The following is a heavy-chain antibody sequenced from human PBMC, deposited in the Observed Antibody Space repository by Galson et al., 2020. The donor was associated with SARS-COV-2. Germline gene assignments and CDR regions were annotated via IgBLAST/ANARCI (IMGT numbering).Heavy chain of an antibody. CDR2: ISDTGDRR. J-gene: IGHJ4*02. V-gene: IGHV3-64*01. D-gene: IGHD5-12*01. Sequence: GESLKISCVGSGFSFSLYRMHWVRQAPGKGLEFVSAISDTGDRRDYANSVKGRFTISRDNSKNTLYLQMVSLRVEDMAVYYCVTDGSGYNYDYWGQGTLVTVSS. CDR1: GFSFSLYR. CDR3: VTDGSGYNYDY.